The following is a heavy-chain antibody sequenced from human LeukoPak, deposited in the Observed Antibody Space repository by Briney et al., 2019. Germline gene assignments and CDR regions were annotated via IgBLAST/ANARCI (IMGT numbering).Heavy chain of an antibody. D-gene: IGHD3-10*01. Sequence: SETLSLTCAVSGYSISSGYYWGWIRQPPGKGLEWIGSIYHSGSTHYNPSLKSRVTISVDTSKNQFSLKLSSVTAADTAVYYCARDGYYYGSGSYYNNWFDPWGQGTLVTVSS. CDR1: GYSISSGYY. J-gene: IGHJ5*02. CDR3: ARDGYYYGSGSYYNNWFDP. V-gene: IGHV4-38-2*02. CDR2: IYHSGST.